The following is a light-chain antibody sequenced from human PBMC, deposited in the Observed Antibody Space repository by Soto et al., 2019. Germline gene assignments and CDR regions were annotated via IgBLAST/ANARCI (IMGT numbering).Light chain of an antibody. Sequence: IALTQSPGTLSLSPGDRATLSCRARQSVLNNYIAWYQQKPRQAPRLLIYGASRRATGIPDRFSGSGSGTDFTLTINRLAPEDSAMYYCQQYGSSPYNFGQGSKLEIK. V-gene: IGKV3-20*01. CDR1: QSVLNNY. J-gene: IGKJ2*01. CDR3: QQYGSSPYN. CDR2: GAS.